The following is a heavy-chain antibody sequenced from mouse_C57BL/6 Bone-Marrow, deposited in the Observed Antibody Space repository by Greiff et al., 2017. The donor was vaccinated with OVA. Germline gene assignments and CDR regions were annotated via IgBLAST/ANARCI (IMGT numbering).Heavy chain of an antibody. Sequence: ESGPGLVKPSQSLSLTCSVTGYSITSGYYWNWIRQFPGNKLEWMGYISYDGSNNYNPSLKNRISITRDTSKNQFFLKLNSVTTEDTATYYCARKGLLDAMDYWGQGTSVTVSS. CDR2: ISYDGSN. CDR1: GYSITSGYY. V-gene: IGHV3-6*01. J-gene: IGHJ4*01. CDR3: ARKGLLDAMDY. D-gene: IGHD2-3*01.